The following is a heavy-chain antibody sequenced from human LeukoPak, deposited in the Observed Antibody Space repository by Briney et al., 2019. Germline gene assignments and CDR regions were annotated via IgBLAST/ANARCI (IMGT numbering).Heavy chain of an antibody. CDR3: AKGKDSVAGATNDY. CDR2: ISSSGTYK. D-gene: IGHD6-19*01. V-gene: IGHV3-21*01. CDR1: GFTFSSYS. J-gene: IGHJ4*02. Sequence: GGSLRLSCAVSGFTFSSYSMSWVRQAPGKGLEWVSSISSSGTYKYYADSVKGRFTISRDNAKNTLYLQMNSLRAEDTAVYYCAKGKDSVAGATNDYWGQGTLVTVSS.